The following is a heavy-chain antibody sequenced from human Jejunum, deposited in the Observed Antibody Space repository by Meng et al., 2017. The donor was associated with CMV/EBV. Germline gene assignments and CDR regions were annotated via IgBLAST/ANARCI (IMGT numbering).Heavy chain of an antibody. Sequence: GYTFTNYGISWVRRAPGQGFEWMGWISAYNSNTNYAEKFQGRVTLSTDTSTSTAYMDLTNLRSDDTAVYFCARDPLLNSNFHPLEYWGQGTLVTVSS. CDR3: ARDPLLNSNFHPLEY. D-gene: IGHD4-11*01. CDR2: ISAYNSNT. J-gene: IGHJ4*02. CDR1: GYTFTNYG. V-gene: IGHV1-18*01.